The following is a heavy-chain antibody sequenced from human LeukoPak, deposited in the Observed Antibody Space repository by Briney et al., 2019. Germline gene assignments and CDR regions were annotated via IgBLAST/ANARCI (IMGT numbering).Heavy chain of an antibody. Sequence: PGGSLRLSCAASGFAVSSNYMNWVRQAPGKGLEWVSIIYSGGATYYADSVKGRFTISRDNSKNTLYLQMNSLRAEDTAVYYCAKDRGYGDYAADFDYWGQGTLVTVSS. CDR3: AKDRGYGDYAADFDY. D-gene: IGHD4-17*01. J-gene: IGHJ4*02. CDR1: GFAVSSNY. CDR2: IYSGGAT. V-gene: IGHV3-53*01.